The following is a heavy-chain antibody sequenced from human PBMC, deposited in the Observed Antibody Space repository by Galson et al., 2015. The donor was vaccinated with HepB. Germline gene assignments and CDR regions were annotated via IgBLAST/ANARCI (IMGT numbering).Heavy chain of an antibody. CDR3: AKDGIMVSNNPYQLHF. CDR1: GFSFTRYA. Sequence: SLRLSCAASGFSFTRYAMTWVRQAPGKGLEWVSSITSSGGNSYYTDSVKGRFTVSRDNSKNTLLLQLSSLRPEDTAVYYCAKDGIMVSNNPYQLHFWGQGTLVSVSS. D-gene: IGHD2-8*01. V-gene: IGHV3-23*01. CDR2: ITSSGGNS. J-gene: IGHJ4*02.